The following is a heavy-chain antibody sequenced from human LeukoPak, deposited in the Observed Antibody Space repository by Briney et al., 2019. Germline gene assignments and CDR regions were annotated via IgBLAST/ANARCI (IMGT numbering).Heavy chain of an antibody. CDR3: AKDEQQLVVGYFQH. CDR1: GFTFSSYA. D-gene: IGHD6-13*01. V-gene: IGHV3-30*04. Sequence: GGSLRLSCAASGFTFSSYAMHWVRQAPGKGLEWVAVISYDGSNKYYADSVKGRFTISRDNSKNTLYLQMNSLRAEDTAVYYCAKDEQQLVVGYFQHWGQGTLVTVSS. CDR2: ISYDGSNK. J-gene: IGHJ1*01.